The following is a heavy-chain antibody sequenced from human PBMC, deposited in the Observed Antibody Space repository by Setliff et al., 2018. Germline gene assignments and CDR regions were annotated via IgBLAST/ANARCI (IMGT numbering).Heavy chain of an antibody. Sequence: PGGSLRLSCAASGFTFDDYAMHWVRQAPGKGLEWVSGISWNSGSIGYVDAVRGRFTVSRDNARNLLYLQMNSLRVDDTAVYYCSSYLVSWGQGALVTVSS. CDR3: SSYLVS. V-gene: IGHV3-9*01. CDR1: GFTFDDYA. J-gene: IGHJ4*02. CDR2: ISWNSGSI. D-gene: IGHD2-21*01.